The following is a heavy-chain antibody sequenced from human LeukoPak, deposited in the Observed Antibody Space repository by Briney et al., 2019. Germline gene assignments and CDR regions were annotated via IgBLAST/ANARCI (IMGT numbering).Heavy chain of an antibody. Sequence: ASVKVSCKVSGYTLTELSMHWVRQAPGKGLEWMGGVDPEDGETIYAQKFQGRVTMTEDTSTDTAYMELSSLRSEDTAVYYCATGIVDIVAKDYWGQGTLVTVSS. CDR2: VDPEDGET. CDR3: ATGIVDIVAKDY. J-gene: IGHJ4*02. V-gene: IGHV1-24*01. D-gene: IGHD5-12*01. CDR1: GYTLTELS.